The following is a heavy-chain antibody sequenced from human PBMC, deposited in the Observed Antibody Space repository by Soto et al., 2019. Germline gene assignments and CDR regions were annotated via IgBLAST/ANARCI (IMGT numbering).Heavy chain of an antibody. CDR1: SFTFSRYS. V-gene: IGHV3-48*01. J-gene: IGHJ4*02. Sequence: EVQLVESGGGLVQPGGSLRLSCVASSFTFSRYSMNWVRQAPGKGLEWVSYISSSSSSKYYADSVKGRFTISRDNAKNSLYLQINSLRAEDTAVYYCELSYYGSGTSFDYWGQGTLVTVSS. CDR2: ISSSSSSK. CDR3: ELSYYGSGTSFDY. D-gene: IGHD3-10*01.